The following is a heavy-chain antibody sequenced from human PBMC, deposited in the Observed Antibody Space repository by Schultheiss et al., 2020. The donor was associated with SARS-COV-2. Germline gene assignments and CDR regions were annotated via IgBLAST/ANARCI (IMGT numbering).Heavy chain of an antibody. V-gene: IGHV3-7*01. D-gene: IGHD3-22*01. CDR1: GFIFTNYW. CDR3: VIGGAYYIK. J-gene: IGHJ4*01. CDR2: IKEYGSET. Sequence: GGSLRLSCAASGFIFTNYWLSWVRWAPGKGLEWVANIKEYGSETYYVDSVKGRFTISRDNAKNSLYLDMSRLRAEDTAVYFCVIGGAYYIKWGQGTLVTVSS.